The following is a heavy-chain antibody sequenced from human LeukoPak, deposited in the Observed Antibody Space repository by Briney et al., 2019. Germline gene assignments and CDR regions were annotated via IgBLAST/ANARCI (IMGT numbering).Heavy chain of an antibody. CDR3: ARGAPGIVGATEHTPSFDY. CDR2: IIPIFGTA. D-gene: IGHD1-26*01. V-gene: IGHV1-69*05. Sequence: GSSVKVSCKASGGTFSSYAISWVRPAPGQGLEWMGGIIPIFGTANYAQKFQGRVTITTDESTSTAYMELSSLRSEDTAVYYCARGAPGIVGATEHTPSFDYWGQGTLVTVSS. J-gene: IGHJ4*02. CDR1: GGTFSSYA.